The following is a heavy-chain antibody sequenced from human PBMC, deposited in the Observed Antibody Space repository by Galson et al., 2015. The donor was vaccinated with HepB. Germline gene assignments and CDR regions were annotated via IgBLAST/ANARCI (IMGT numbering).Heavy chain of an antibody. V-gene: IGHV1-69*13. CDR2: IIPIFGTA. CDR3: ARIKDTALEPYYYGMDV. J-gene: IGHJ6*02. Sequence: SVKVSCKASGGTFSSYAISWVRQAPGQGLEWMGGIIPIFGTANYAQKFQGRVTITADESTSTAYMELSSLRSEDTAVYYCARIKDTALEPYYYGMDVWGQGTTVTVSS. D-gene: IGHD5-18*01. CDR1: GGTFSSYA.